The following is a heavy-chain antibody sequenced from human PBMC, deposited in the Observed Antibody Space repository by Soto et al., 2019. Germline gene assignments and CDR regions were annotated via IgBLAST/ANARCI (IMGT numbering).Heavy chain of an antibody. J-gene: IGHJ3*01. CDR2: IIPYYGNT. V-gene: IGHV1-69*06. Sequence: QAQVVQSGAEVRKPGSSVKLSCKASEGTFNSYAIAWVRQAPGQGLEWMGGIIPYYGNTHYAEKFQDRVTMTADKSTTTAYMEVRRLTSDDTAVYFCARISARRNDFDVWGQGTVVTVSS. CDR3: ARISARRNDFDV. CDR1: EGTFNSYA.